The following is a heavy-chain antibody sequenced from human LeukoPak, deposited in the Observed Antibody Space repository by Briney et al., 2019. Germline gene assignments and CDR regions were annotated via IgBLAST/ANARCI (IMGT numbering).Heavy chain of an antibody. CDR3: ARDKFGGNWFDP. V-gene: IGHV4-39*07. CDR2: IYYSGST. Sequence: PSETLSLTCTVSGGSISSSSYYWGWNRQPPGKGLEWIGSIYYSGSTYYNPSLKSRVTISVDTSKNQFSLKLSSVTAADTAVYYCARDKFGGNWFDPWGQGTLVTVSS. CDR1: GGSISSSSYY. D-gene: IGHD2-15*01. J-gene: IGHJ5*02.